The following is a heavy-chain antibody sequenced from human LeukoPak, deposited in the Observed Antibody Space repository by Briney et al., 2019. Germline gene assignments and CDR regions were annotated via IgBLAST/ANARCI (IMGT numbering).Heavy chain of an antibody. Sequence: GGSLRLSCAASGFTFSHHGMNWVRQAPGKGLEWVSGVGPSGARTYYADSVKGRFTVSRDNSKSTLYLQMNSLRAEDTAVYYCAKVSDDSSGYYYYYFDYWGQGTLVTVPS. CDR2: VGPSGART. D-gene: IGHD3-22*01. J-gene: IGHJ4*02. V-gene: IGHV3-23*01. CDR1: GFTFSHHG. CDR3: AKVSDDSSGYYYYYFDY.